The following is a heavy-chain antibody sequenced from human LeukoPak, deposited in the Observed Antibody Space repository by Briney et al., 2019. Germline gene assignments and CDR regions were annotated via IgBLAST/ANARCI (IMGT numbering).Heavy chain of an antibody. CDR2: IYPGDSDT. D-gene: IGHD5-18*01. V-gene: IGHV5-51*01. Sequence: GGAPETSRKSPGYRFTRYCIGRGRQVPGKGLGWGVSIYPGDSDTRYSPSFQGQVTISADKSISTAYLQWSSLKASDTAMYYCARHLKYSYGKYFDYWGQGTLVTVSS. CDR1: GYRFTRYC. J-gene: IGHJ4*02. CDR3: ARHLKYSYGKYFDY.